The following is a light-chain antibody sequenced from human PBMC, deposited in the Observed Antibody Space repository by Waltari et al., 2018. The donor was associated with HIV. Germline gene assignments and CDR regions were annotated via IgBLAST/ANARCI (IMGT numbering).Light chain of an antibody. Sequence: DIQVTQSPATLSASVGDRVTITCRASQSIGGWLAWYQQKPGKAPNLLIYQASVLESGVPSRFSGSGSGTEFTLTISSLHPDDLATYHCQQYNTFPYTFGQGTKLEIK. CDR2: QAS. CDR1: QSIGGW. V-gene: IGKV1-5*03. CDR3: QQYNTFPYT. J-gene: IGKJ2*01.